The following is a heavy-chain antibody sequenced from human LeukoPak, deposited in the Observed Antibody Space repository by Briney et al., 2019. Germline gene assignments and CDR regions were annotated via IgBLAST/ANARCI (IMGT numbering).Heavy chain of an antibody. J-gene: IGHJ4*02. V-gene: IGHV3-33*01. CDR2: IWYDGSNK. D-gene: IGHD3-3*01. CDR1: GFTFSSYG. CDR3: ARDSISRRPPLKPFDY. Sequence: GRSLRLSCAASGFTFSSYGMHWVRQAPGKGLEWVAVIWYDGSNKYYADSVKGRFTISRDNSMNTLYLQMNSLRAEDTAVYYCARDSISRRPPLKPFDYWGQGTLVTVSS.